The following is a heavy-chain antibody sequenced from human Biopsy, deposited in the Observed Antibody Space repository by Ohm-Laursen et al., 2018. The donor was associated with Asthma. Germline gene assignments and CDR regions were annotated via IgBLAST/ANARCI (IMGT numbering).Heavy chain of an antibody. CDR1: GFIFDDYI. CDR2: ITWDSATT. J-gene: IGHJ4*02. CDR3: AKDLYGSGSYIMIA. D-gene: IGHD3-10*01. Sequence: SLRLSCAASGFIFDDYIIHWVRHAPGKGLEWVSHITWDSATTVYADSVKGRFTVSRDNAKNSVYLQMNSLRVEDTAMYYCAKDLYGSGSYIMIAWGQGTLVTVSS. V-gene: IGHV3-9*01.